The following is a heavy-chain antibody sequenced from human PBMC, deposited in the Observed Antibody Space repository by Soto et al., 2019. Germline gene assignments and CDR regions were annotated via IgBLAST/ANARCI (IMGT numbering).Heavy chain of an antibody. CDR3: ARPVEPFYYYGMDV. CDR1: GFTFSTYA. Sequence: GGSLRLSCAASGFTFSTYAMEWVRQAPGKGLDWVALISYDGNNKYYADSVRGRFTISRDNSKNTLYLQMNTLRPEDTALYFCARPVEPFYYYGMDVWGQGTTVTSP. CDR2: ISYDGNNK. V-gene: IGHV3-30-3*01. J-gene: IGHJ6*02.